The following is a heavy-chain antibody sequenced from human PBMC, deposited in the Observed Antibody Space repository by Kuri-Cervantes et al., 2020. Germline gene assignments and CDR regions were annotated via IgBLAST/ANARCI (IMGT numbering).Heavy chain of an antibody. CDR2: INHSGST. J-gene: IGHJ4*02. CDR3: ARHQSQWLVTTSFDY. V-gene: IGHV4-34*01. Sequence: GSLRLSCAVYGGSFSGYYWSWVRQPPGKGLEWIGEINHSGSTNYNPSLRSRVTISVDTSKNQFSLKLSSVTAADTAVYYCARHQSQWLVTTSFDYWGQGTLVTVS. CDR1: GGSFSGYY. D-gene: IGHD6-19*01.